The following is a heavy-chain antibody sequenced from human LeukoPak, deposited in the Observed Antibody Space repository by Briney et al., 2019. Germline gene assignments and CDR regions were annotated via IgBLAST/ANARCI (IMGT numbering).Heavy chain of an antibody. CDR3: ARGPAGDPFDH. V-gene: IGHV3-48*03. CDR2: IGSSGSPI. CDR1: GFTFRNYD. Sequence: GGSLRLSCAASGFTFRNYDMNWVRQAPGRGLEWVSFIGSSGSPIYYADSVKGRFTISRDNAKNSLYLQMSSLRVEDTAVYYCARGPAGDPFDHWGQGTLVTVSS. D-gene: IGHD3-16*01. J-gene: IGHJ4*02.